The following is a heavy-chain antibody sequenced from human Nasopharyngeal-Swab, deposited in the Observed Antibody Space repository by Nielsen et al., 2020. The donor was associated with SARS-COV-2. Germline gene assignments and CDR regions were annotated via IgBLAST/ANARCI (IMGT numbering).Heavy chain of an antibody. CDR3: ARATRGSYYPFDY. V-gene: IGHV4-59*01. CDR2: IYYSGST. J-gene: IGHJ4*02. Sequence: GSLRLSCTVSGGSISSYYWSWIRQPPGKGLEWIGYIYYSGSTNYNPSLKSRVTISVDTSKNQFSLKLSSVTAADTAVYYCARATRGSYYPFDYWGQGTLVTVSS. CDR1: GGSISSYY. D-gene: IGHD1-26*01.